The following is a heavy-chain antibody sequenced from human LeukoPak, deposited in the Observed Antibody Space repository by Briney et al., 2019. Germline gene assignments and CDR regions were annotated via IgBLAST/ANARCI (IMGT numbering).Heavy chain of an antibody. D-gene: IGHD3-22*01. V-gene: IGHV3-30*02. J-gene: IGHJ5*02. Sequence: GGSLRLSCAASGFTFSSYGLHWVRQAPGKGLEWVTFIRYDGTDKYYADSVKGRFTISRDDSKNTLYLQMNSLRPEDTAVYYCAKPSMIARDVRVPWGQGTLVTVSS. CDR2: IRYDGTDK. CDR1: GFTFSSYG. CDR3: AKPSMIARDVRVP.